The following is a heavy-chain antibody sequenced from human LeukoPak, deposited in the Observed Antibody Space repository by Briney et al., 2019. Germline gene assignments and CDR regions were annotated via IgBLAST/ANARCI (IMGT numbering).Heavy chain of an antibody. V-gene: IGHV3-48*04. J-gene: IGHJ4*02. CDR2: ISSSSGTI. CDR3: ARGTGYSSGWPDY. Sequence: PGGSLRLSCAGSGFTFSSYSMNWVRQAPGKGLEWVSYISSSSGTIYYADSVKGRFTISRDSAKNSLYLQMNSLRVEDTAVYYCARGTGYSSGWPDYWGQGTLVTVSS. D-gene: IGHD6-19*01. CDR1: GFTFSSYS.